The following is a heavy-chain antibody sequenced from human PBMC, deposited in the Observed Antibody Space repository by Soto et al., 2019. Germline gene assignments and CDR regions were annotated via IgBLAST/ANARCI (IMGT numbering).Heavy chain of an antibody. CDR1: GGSISSSSYF. V-gene: IGHV4-39*01. Sequence: SETLSLTCTVSGGSISSSSYFWGWIRQPPGKGLEWIGTIYYSGGTYYNPSLKSRVTISVDTSKNQFSLKLSSVTAADTAVYYCSRRFLEWLFDDWGQGTLVTVSS. D-gene: IGHD3-3*01. J-gene: IGHJ4*02. CDR3: SRRFLEWLFDD. CDR2: IYYSGGT.